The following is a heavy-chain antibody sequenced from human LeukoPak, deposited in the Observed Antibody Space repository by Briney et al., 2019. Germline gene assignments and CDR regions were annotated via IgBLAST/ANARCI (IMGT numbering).Heavy chain of an antibody. CDR1: GGSISSSSYY. CDR3: ARDVVGSSRYGPSDY. D-gene: IGHD6-13*01. Sequence: SETLSLTCTVSGGSISSSSYYWGWIRQPPGKGLEWIGNIYHSGNTYYNPSLKSRVTISVDTSKNQFSLKLSSVTAADTAVYYCARDVVGSSRYGPSDYWGQGTLVTVSS. V-gene: IGHV4-39*07. CDR2: IYHSGNT. J-gene: IGHJ4*02.